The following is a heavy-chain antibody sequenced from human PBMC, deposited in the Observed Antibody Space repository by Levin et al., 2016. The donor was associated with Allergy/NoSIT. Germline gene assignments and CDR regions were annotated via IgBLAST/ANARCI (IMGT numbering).Heavy chain of an antibody. CDR2: INSDGSST. J-gene: IGHJ3*02. D-gene: IGHD3-22*01. CDR3: ARGSYYDSSDDAFDI. V-gene: IGHV3-74*01. Sequence: WIRQPPGKGLVWVSRINSDGSSTSYADSVKGRFTISRDNAKNTLYLQMNSLRAEDTAVYYCARGSYYDSSDDAFDIWGQGTMVTVSS.